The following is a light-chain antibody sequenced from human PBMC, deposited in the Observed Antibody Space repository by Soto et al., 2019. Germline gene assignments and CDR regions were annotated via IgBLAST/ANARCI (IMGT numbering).Light chain of an antibody. V-gene: IGKV1-9*01. J-gene: IGKJ1*01. CDR2: AAS. CDR3: QQINSYPRT. CDR1: QGISSY. Sequence: IQLTEYPSSLSASVGDRVTITCRASQGISSYLAWYQQKPGKAPKLLIYAASTLQSGVPSRFSGSGSGTHFTLTISSLQPEEFATCYCQQINSYPRTFGQGTKVEIK.